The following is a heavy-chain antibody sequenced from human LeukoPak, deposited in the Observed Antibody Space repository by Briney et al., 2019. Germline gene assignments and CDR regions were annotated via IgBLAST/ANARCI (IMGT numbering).Heavy chain of an antibody. V-gene: IGHV4-39*01. D-gene: IGHD3-22*01. Sequence: SETLSLTCAVSGGSISSSGYSWGWVRQPPGKGLEWIGSIYYSGSTYYNPSLKSRVTMSVDTSKNQFSLNLSSVTAADTAVYYCARSDYYHTKTDAFDIWGQGTMVTVSS. J-gene: IGHJ3*02. CDR3: ARSDYYHTKTDAFDI. CDR1: GGSISSSGYS. CDR2: IYYSGST.